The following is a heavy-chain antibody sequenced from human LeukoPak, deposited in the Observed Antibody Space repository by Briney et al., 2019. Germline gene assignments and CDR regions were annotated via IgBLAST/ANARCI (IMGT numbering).Heavy chain of an antibody. Sequence: SETLSLTCAVYGGSFSGYYWSWIRQPPGKGLEWIGEINHSGGTNYNPSLKSRVTISVDTSKNQFSLKLSSVTAADTAVYYCARACALYDYVWGSYRYPSYYFDYWGQGTLVTVSS. CDR1: GGSFSGYY. J-gene: IGHJ4*02. V-gene: IGHV4-34*01. CDR2: INHSGGT. CDR3: ARACALYDYVWGSYRYPSYYFDY. D-gene: IGHD3-16*02.